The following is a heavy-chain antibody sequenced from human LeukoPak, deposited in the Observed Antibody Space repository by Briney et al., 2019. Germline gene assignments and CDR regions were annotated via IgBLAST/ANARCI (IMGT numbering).Heavy chain of an antibody. CDR3: ARGHHISIWGFDS. CDR2: TYYRSKWYN. Sequence: PSETLSLTCAISGDSVSSNRATWNWIRQSPSRGLEWLGRTYYRSKWYNDYAVSVKSRITFNPDTSKNHFSLQLNSVTPEDSAVYYCARGHHISIWGFDSWGQGALVTVSS. D-gene: IGHD6-13*01. CDR1: GDSVSSNRAT. J-gene: IGHJ4*02. V-gene: IGHV6-1*01.